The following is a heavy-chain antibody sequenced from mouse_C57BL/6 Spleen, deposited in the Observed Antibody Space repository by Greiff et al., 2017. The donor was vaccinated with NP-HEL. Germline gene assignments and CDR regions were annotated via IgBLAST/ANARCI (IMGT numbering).Heavy chain of an antibody. Sequence: QVQLQQPGAELVKPGASVKVSCKASGYTFTSYWMHWVKQRPGQGLEWIGRFHPSDSDTNYNQKFKGKATLTVDKSSSTAYMQLSSLTSEDSAVYYCAIGGRSGSRYYFDYWGQGTTLTVSS. CDR1: GYTFTSYW. J-gene: IGHJ2*01. V-gene: IGHV1-74*01. CDR2: FHPSDSDT. D-gene: IGHD1-3*01. CDR3: AIGGRSGSRYYFDY.